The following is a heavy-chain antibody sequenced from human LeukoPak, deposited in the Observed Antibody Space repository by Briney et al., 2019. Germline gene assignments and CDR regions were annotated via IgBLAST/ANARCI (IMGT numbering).Heavy chain of an antibody. CDR2: ISSSGSTI. CDR3: ARALADSRGYYLGFDY. V-gene: IGHV3-11*01. CDR1: GFTFSDYY. D-gene: IGHD3-22*01. J-gene: IGHJ4*02. Sequence: PGGSLRLSCAASGFTFSDYYMSWIRQAPGKGLEWVSYISSSGSTIYYADSMKGRFTISRDNAKNSLYLQMNSLRAEDTAVYYCARALADSRGYYLGFDYWGQGTLVTVSS.